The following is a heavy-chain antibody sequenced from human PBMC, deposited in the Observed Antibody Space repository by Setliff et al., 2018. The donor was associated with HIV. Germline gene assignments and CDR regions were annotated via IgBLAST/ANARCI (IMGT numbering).Heavy chain of an antibody. D-gene: IGHD4-17*01. CDR1: GYSFTNYW. J-gene: IGHJ4*02. CDR3: ARQATTVGFNDY. Sequence: PGESLKISCKGSGYSFTNYWIGWVRQMPGKGLEWMGIIHPGDSNTRYSPSFQGQVTISADKSISAAYLQWSSLKASDTAMYYCARQATTVGFNDYWGQGTLVTVS. CDR2: IHPGDSNT. V-gene: IGHV5-51*01.